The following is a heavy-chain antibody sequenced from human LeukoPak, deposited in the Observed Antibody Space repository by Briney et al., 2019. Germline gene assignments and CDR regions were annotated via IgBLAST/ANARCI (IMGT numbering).Heavy chain of an antibody. V-gene: IGHV3-21*01. Sequence: GGSLRLSCAASGFTFSVYSMHWVRQAPGKGLEGVSSISSSGCYIHYADSVKGRFTISRDNPKNSLYLQMNSLRSEDTAVYYCGSRAGTVPWGQGTLVTVSS. J-gene: IGHJ5*02. CDR1: GFTFSVYS. D-gene: IGHD6-13*01. CDR2: ISSSGCYI. CDR3: GSRAGTVP.